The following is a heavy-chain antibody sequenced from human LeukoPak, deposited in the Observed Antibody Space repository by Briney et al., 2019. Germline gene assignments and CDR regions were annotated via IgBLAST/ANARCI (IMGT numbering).Heavy chain of an antibody. D-gene: IGHD3-16*01. J-gene: IGHJ3*02. CDR1: GYTFTVYY. V-gene: IGHV1-2*02. Sequence: ASVTLSCTASGYTFTVYYMHWVRQAPGQGLEWMGWINPNSGGTNYAQKFQGRVTMTRDTSIITAYMELSRLRSGDTTVYCCARDNRGERTPGWGYGGFDIWGQGTMVSVSS. CDR2: INPNSGGT. CDR3: ARDNRGERTPGWGYGGFDI.